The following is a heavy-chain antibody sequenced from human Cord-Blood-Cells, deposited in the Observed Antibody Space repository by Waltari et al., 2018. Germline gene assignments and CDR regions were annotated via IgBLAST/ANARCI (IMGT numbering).Heavy chain of an antibody. Sequence: QVQLQESGPGLVKRSGTLSRTCTVSGVSISRHYCRWIRQPPGKGLEWIGYIYYSGSTNYNPSLKSRVTISVDTSKNQFSLKLSSVTAADTAVYYCARDPLSGNSFDYWGQGTLVTVSS. CDR3: ARDPLSGNSFDY. J-gene: IGHJ4*02. CDR1: GVSISRHY. D-gene: IGHD6-13*01. V-gene: IGHV4-59*11. CDR2: IYYSGST.